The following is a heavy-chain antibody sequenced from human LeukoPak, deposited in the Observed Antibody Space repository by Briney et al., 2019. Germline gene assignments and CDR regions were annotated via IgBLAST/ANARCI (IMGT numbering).Heavy chain of an antibody. J-gene: IGHJ6*03. V-gene: IGHV3-23*01. CDR2: IRPSGGNT. Sequence: GGSLRLSCAASGFTFSSYDMTWVRQAPGRGLEWVSSIRPSGGNTYYGDSVKGRFTISRDNSKNTVYLQMNNMRDDDTAVYYCARSSSRYMDVWGKGTTVTVSS. D-gene: IGHD6-6*01. CDR3: ARSSSRYMDV. CDR1: GFTFSSYD.